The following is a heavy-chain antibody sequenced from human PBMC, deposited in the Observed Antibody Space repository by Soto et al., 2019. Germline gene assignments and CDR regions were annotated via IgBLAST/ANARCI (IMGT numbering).Heavy chain of an antibody. J-gene: IGHJ4*02. Sequence: GGSLRLSCAASGFTFSSYAMSWVRQAPGKGLEWVSAISGSGGSTYYADSVKGRFTISRDNSKNTLYLQMNSLRAEDTAVYYCAKDLTVSGYYDSSGHDYWGQGTLVTVSS. CDR2: ISGSGGST. D-gene: IGHD3-22*01. CDR3: AKDLTVSGYYDSSGHDY. V-gene: IGHV3-23*01. CDR1: GFTFSSYA.